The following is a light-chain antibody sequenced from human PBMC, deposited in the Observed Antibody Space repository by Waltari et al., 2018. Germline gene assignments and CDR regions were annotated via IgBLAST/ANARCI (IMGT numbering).Light chain of an antibody. CDR1: QTIRNY. V-gene: IGKV1-39*01. CDR3: QETDTTLFT. Sequence: TCRARQTIRNYLNLYQQRPEKAPKLLISAASSLQSGVPSRFSGSGSGTDFALTISSLQPEDFASYHCQETDTTLFTFGPGTKVEIK. J-gene: IGKJ3*01. CDR2: AAS.